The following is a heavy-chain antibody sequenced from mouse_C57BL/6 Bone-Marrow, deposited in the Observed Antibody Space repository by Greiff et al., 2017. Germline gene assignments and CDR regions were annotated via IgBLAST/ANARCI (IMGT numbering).Heavy chain of an antibody. V-gene: IGHV1-50*01. CDR3: ASLIYDGYLFDY. Sequence: QVHVKQPGAELVKPGASVKLSCKASGYTFTSYWMQWVKQRPGQGLEWIGEIDPSDSYTNYNQKFKGKATLTVDTSSSTAYMQLSSLTSEDSAVYYCASLIYDGYLFDYWGQGTTLTVSS. CDR1: GYTFTSYW. CDR2: IDPSDSYT. J-gene: IGHJ2*01. D-gene: IGHD2-3*01.